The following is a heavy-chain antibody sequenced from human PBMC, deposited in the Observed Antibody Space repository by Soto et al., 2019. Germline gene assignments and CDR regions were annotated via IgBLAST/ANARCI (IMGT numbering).Heavy chain of an antibody. D-gene: IGHD5-18*01. Sequence: QVQLQESGPGLVKPSQTLSLTCTVSGGSISSGGYYLSWIRQHPGKGLEWIWYIYYSGITYYNPSLKCRVTISVDTYKTPFSLKLSSVTAADKAVYYCEQSGYSYGPNPLIYWGQGTLVTVSS. CDR3: EQSGYSYGPNPLIY. CDR1: GGSISSGGYY. CDR2: IYYSGIT. V-gene: IGHV4-31*03. J-gene: IGHJ4*02.